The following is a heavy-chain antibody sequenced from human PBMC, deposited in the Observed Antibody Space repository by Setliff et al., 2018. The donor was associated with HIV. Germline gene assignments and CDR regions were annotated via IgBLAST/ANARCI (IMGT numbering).Heavy chain of an antibody. CDR3: ARGVASSGYYYVLADYYYGMDV. CDR2: ISSSSSYI. J-gene: IGHJ6*02. CDR1: GFTFSSYS. Sequence: PGESLKISCAASGFTFSSYSMNWVRQAPGKGLEWVSSISSSSSYIYYADSVRGRFTISRDNAKNSLYLQMNSLRAKDTAVYYCARGVASSGYYYVLADYYYGMDVWGQGTTVTVSS. D-gene: IGHD3-22*01. V-gene: IGHV3-21*01.